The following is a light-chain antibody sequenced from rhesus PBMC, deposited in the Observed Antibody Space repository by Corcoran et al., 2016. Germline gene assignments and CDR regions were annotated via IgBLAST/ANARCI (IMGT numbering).Light chain of an antibody. J-gene: IGKJ2*01. V-gene: IGKV1-66*01. Sequence: DIQMTQSPSSLSAPVGDTVTITCRASQGINNYLSWYQQKPGKAPNPLIYYASSLETGVPSRFSGSGSGTDYTLTISSLQPEDIATYYCQQYNNSPYSFGQGTKVEIK. CDR1: QGINNY. CDR2: YAS. CDR3: QQYNNSPYS.